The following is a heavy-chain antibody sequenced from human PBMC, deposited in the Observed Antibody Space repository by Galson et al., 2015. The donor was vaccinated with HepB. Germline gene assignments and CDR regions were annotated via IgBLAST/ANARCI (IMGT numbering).Heavy chain of an antibody. Sequence: SLRLSCAASRFSFSNFGMHWVRQAPGKGLEWVSVIWYNGTKKYYADSVKGRFTISRDNSKNTLYLQMNSLRAEDTAVYFCARDNVGRGGMDVWGQGTTVIVSS. CDR2: IWYNGTKK. V-gene: IGHV3-33*01. CDR1: RFSFSNFG. D-gene: IGHD3-16*01. J-gene: IGHJ6*02. CDR3: ARDNVGRGGMDV.